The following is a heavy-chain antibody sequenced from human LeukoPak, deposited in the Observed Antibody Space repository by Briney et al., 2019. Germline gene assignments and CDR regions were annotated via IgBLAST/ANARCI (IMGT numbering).Heavy chain of an antibody. V-gene: IGHV4-34*01. CDR2: INHSGST. Sequence: PSETLSLTCAVYGGSFSGYYWSWIRQPPGKGLEWIGEINHSGSTNYNPSLKSRVTISVDTSKNRFSLKLSSVTAADTAVYYCARGRYVADYWGQGTLVTVSS. CDR3: ARGRYVADY. J-gene: IGHJ4*02. D-gene: IGHD3-10*02. CDR1: GGSFSGYY.